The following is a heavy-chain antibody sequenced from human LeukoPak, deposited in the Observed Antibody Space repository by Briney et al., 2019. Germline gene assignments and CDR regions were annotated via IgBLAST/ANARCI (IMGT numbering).Heavy chain of an antibody. V-gene: IGHV1-2*02. CDR2: INSGSGDT. D-gene: IGHD1-26*01. Sequence: GASVKVSCPASGYSFTYCDMHWVRQPHPPGHEWNGCINSGSGDTNYAQTFQGRVTVTRDTSSSTTYMEVSNLRSGDTAVYHWVRKRRATADYWGQGTLVTVSS. J-gene: IGHJ4*02. CDR1: GYSFTYCD. CDR3: VRKRRATADY.